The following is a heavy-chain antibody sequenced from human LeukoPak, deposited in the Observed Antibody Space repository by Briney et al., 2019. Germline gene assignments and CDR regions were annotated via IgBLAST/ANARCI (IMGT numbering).Heavy chain of an antibody. Sequence: GKSLRLSCAGSGFTFDDYAMHWVRQAPGKGLEWVSGISWNSGNIGYADSVKGRFIVSRDNAKNSLYLQMNSLRDEDMALYYCAKFGSSGLQGYWGQGTLVTVSS. CDR3: AKFGSSGLQGY. CDR2: ISWNSGNI. D-gene: IGHD6-6*01. V-gene: IGHV3-9*03. J-gene: IGHJ4*02. CDR1: GFTFDDYA.